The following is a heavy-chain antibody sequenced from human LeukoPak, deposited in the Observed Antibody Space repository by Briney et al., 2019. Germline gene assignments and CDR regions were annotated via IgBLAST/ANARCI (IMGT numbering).Heavy chain of an antibody. CDR3: ARDPGAAYYGFWGYYYMDV. D-gene: IGHD3-10*01. V-gene: IGHV3-21*01. CDR1: GFSFSSYG. CDR2: ISSSSSYI. Sequence: PGGSLRLSCAGSGFSFSSYGMHWVRQAPGKGLEWVSSISSSSSYIYYADSVKGRFTISRDNAKNSLYLQMNSLRAEDTAVYYCARDPGAAYYGFWGYYYMDVWGKGTTVTVSS. J-gene: IGHJ6*03.